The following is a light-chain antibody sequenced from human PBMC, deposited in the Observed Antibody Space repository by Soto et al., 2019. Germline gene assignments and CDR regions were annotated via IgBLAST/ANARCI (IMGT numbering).Light chain of an antibody. CDR2: RNN. J-gene: IGLJ2*01. CDR3: AAWDDSLSGPSVV. CDR1: SSNIGSNY. Sequence: QAVLTQPLSASGTPGQRVTISCSGSSSNIGSNYVYWYQQLPGTAPKLLIYRNNQRPSGVPDRFSGSKSGTSASLAISGLRSEDEADYYCAAWDDSLSGPSVVFGGGTKVTVL. V-gene: IGLV1-47*01.